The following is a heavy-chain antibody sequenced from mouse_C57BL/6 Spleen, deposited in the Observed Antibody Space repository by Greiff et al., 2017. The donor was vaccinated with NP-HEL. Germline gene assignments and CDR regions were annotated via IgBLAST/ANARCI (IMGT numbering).Heavy chain of an antibody. Sequence: QVQLQQSGAELVRPGTSVKVSCKASGYAFTNYLIEWVKQRPGQGLEWIGEILPGSGSTNYNEKFKGKATFTADTSSNTAYMQLSSLTTEDSAIYYCAKAASYGSSFYAMDYWGQGTSVTVSS. V-gene: IGHV1-54*02. J-gene: IGHJ4*01. CDR2: ILPGSGST. D-gene: IGHD1-1*01. CDR3: AKAASYGSSFYAMDY. CDR1: GYAFTNYL.